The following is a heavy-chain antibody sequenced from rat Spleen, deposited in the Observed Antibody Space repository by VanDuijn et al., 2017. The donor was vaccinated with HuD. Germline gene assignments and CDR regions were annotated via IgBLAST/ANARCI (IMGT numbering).Heavy chain of an antibody. CDR2: IIYDGSST. J-gene: IGHJ4*01. Sequence: EVQLVESGGGLVQPGRSLKLSCAASGFTFSDYAMAWVRQAPKKGLEWVATIIYDGSSTYYRDSVKGRFTISRDNAKSTLYLQMDSLRSEETATYYCARHRYGYTYGVMDAWGQGASVTVSS. D-gene: IGHD1-4*01. CDR3: ARHRYGYTYGVMDA. CDR1: GFTFSDYA. V-gene: IGHV5-17*01.